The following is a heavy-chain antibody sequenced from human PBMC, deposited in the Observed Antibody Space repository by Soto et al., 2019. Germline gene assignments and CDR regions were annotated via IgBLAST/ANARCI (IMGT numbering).Heavy chain of an antibody. J-gene: IGHJ6*02. Sequence: SETLSLTCAVYGGSFSGYYWSWIRQPPGKGLEWIGEINHSGSTNYNPSLKSRVTISVDTSKNQFSLKLSSVTAADTAVYYCARGRGVIIYYYYYYGMDVWGQGTTVTGS. CDR3: ARGRGVIIYYYYYYGMDV. D-gene: IGHD3-10*01. CDR1: GGSFSGYY. V-gene: IGHV4-34*01. CDR2: INHSGST.